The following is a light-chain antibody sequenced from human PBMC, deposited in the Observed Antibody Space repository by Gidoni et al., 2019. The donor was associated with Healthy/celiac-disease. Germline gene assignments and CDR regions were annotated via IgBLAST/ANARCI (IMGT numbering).Light chain of an antibody. CDR3: AAWDDSHYV. CDR1: SSNSGSNT. CDR2: SNN. V-gene: IGLV1-44*01. J-gene: IGLJ1*01. Sequence: QSVLTQPPSASGTPGQRVTISCSGSSSNSGSNTVNWYQQLPGTAPKLPIYSNNQRPSGVPDRFSGSKSGTSASLAISGLQSEDEADYYCAAWDDSHYVFGTGTKVTVL.